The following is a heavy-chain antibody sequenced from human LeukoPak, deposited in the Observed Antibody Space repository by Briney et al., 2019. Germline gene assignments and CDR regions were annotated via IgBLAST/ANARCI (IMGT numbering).Heavy chain of an antibody. J-gene: IGHJ1*01. V-gene: IGHV5-51*01. CDR1: GYSFTSYW. D-gene: IGHD1-1*01. Sequence: GESLKIPCKGSGYSFTSYWIGWVRQMPGKGLEWMGIIYPGDSDTRYSPSFQGQVTVSADKSISTAYLQWSSLKASDTAMYYCARSERDPFRENAPFSEYFQHWGQGSLVTVSS. CDR2: IYPGDSDT. CDR3: ARSERDPFRENAPFSEYFQH.